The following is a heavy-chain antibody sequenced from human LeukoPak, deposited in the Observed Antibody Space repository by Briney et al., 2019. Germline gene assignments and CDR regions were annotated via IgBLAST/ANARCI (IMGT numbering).Heavy chain of an antibody. J-gene: IGHJ4*02. CDR3: ARVGTWELQRVFDF. CDR1: GFDLSTYE. D-gene: IGHD1-26*01. CDR2: INREGNEK. Sequence: PGGSLRLSCAASGFDLSTYEMTWVRQVPGKGLEWVANINREGNEKYYVDSVKGRFTISRDNAKNSVDLQMDSLRVEDTAVYYCARVGTWELQRVFDFWGQGTLVTVSS. V-gene: IGHV3-7*01.